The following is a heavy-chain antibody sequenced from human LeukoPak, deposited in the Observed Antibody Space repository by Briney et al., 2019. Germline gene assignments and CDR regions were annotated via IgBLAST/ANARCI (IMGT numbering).Heavy chain of an antibody. CDR1: GFTFSSYA. J-gene: IGHJ4*02. CDR3: ARDTYYYDSRAYLIDY. CDR2: ISGSGGST. V-gene: IGHV3-23*01. D-gene: IGHD3-22*01. Sequence: GGSLRLSCAASGFTFSSYAMSWVRQAPGKGLEWVSAISGSGGSTYYADSVKGRFTISRDNSKNTLYLQMNSLRAEDTAVYYCARDTYYYDSRAYLIDYWGQGTLVTVSS.